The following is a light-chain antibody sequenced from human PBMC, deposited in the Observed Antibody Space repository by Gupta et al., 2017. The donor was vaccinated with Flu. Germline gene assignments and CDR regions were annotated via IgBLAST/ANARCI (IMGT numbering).Light chain of an antibody. CDR2: AAS. Sequence: PSSPSASVGDTVTITCRASKSISSDVKWHQQKPGKAPQLLIDAASSLQSGAPSWISGSGSGTDFTLTISSLQPEDFATYYCQQGYSTPWTFGQGTKVEIK. V-gene: IGKV1-39*01. CDR3: QQGYSTPWT. J-gene: IGKJ1*01. CDR1: KSISSD.